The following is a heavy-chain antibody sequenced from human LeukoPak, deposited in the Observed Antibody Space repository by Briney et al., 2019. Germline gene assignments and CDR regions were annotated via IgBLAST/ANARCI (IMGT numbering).Heavy chain of an antibody. CDR3: ARGDDYGGNSWRY. Sequence: GGSLRLSCAASGFAFDDYAMHWVRQAPGKGLEWVSGISWNSGSIGYADSVKGRFTISRDNAKNSLYLQVNSLRAEDTALYYCARGDDYGGNSWRYWGQGTLVTVSS. CDR2: ISWNSGSI. CDR1: GFAFDDYA. V-gene: IGHV3-9*01. J-gene: IGHJ4*02. D-gene: IGHD4-23*01.